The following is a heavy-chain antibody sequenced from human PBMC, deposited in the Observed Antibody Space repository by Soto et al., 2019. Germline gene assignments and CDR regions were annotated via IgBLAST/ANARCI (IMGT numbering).Heavy chain of an antibody. J-gene: IGHJ4*02. CDR3: ARRGDSSGYYYEPYFDY. Sequence: PSETLSLTCTVSGGSISSSSYYWGWIRQPPGKGLEWIGSIYYSGSTYYTPSLKSRVTISVDTSKNQFSLKLSSVTAAETAVYYCARRGDSSGYYYEPYFDYWGQGTLVTV. V-gene: IGHV4-39*01. D-gene: IGHD3-22*01. CDR2: IYYSGST. CDR1: GGSISSSSYY.